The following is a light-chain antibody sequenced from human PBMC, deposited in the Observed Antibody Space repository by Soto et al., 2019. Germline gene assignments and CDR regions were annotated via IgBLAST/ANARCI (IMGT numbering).Light chain of an antibody. V-gene: IGKV3-20*01. Sequence: ENVLTQSPGTLSLSPGERATLSCRASQGVDSSYLAWYQQKPGQAPRLLIYGTSSRATGIPDRFSGSGSGTDFTLTINRLEPEDFAVYYCQQYGSSLYTFGQGTKLEIK. CDR1: QGVDSSY. CDR2: GTS. CDR3: QQYGSSLYT. J-gene: IGKJ2*01.